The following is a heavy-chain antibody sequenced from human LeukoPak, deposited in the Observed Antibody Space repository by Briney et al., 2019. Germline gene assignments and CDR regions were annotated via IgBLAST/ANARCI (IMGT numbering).Heavy chain of an antibody. CDR3: ARDGIVGATVPHPYYFDY. Sequence: GGSLRLSCAASGFTFDDYGMSWVRQAPGKGLEWISGVNWNGGSTGYADSVKGRFTISRDNAKNSLYLQMNSLRAEDTAVYYCARDGIVGATVPHPYYFDYWGQGTLVTVSS. V-gene: IGHV3-20*04. D-gene: IGHD1-26*01. J-gene: IGHJ4*02. CDR2: VNWNGGST. CDR1: GFTFDDYG.